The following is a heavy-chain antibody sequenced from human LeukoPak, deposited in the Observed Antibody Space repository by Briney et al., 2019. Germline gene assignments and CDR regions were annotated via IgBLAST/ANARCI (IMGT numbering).Heavy chain of an antibody. V-gene: IGHV3-30*01. J-gene: IGHJ3*02. CDR3: ARSGHGVSGDFDI. Sequence: PGRSLRLSCAASGFTFSSYAMHWVRQAPGKGLEWVAVISYDGSNKYYADSVKGRFTISRDNSKNTLYLQMNSLRAEDTAVYYCARSGHGVSGDFDIRRQGTMV. CDR2: ISYDGSNK. CDR1: GFTFSSYA. D-gene: IGHD2-8*01.